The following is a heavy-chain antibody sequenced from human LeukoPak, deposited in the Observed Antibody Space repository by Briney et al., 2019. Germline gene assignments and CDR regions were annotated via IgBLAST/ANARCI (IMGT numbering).Heavy chain of an antibody. CDR2: IYYSGTT. D-gene: IGHD6-19*01. CDR3: ARHDAAAVVEY. V-gene: IGHV4-39*01. J-gene: IGHJ4*02. Sequence: SETLSLTCTVSGGSISSHTYYWGWIRQAPGKGVEWIGSIYYSGTTYYNPSLKSRVTISVDPSKNQFSLELRSVIAAVYYCARHDAAAVVEYWGQGTLVTVSS. CDR1: GGSISSHTYY.